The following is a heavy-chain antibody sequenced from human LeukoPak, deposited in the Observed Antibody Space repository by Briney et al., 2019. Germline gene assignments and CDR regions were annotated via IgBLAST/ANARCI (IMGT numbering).Heavy chain of an antibody. CDR3: ARDAAGYCSSTSCFGNAFDI. J-gene: IGHJ3*02. D-gene: IGHD2-2*01. CDR2: IRYYGSDK. V-gene: IGHV3-30*02. Sequence: GSLRLSCAASGFTFSSYGMHWVRQAPGKGLEWVSFIRYYGSDKYYADSVKGRFTISRDSSKNTLYLQMNSLRAEDTAVYYCARDAAGYCSSTSCFGNAFDIWGQGTMVTVSS. CDR1: GFTFSSYG.